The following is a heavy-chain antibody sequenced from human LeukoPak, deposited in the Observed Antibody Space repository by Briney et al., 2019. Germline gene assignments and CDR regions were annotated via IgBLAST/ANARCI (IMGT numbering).Heavy chain of an antibody. J-gene: IGHJ4*02. CDR2: ISAYNGNT. V-gene: IGHV1-18*01. CDR3: ARDRLEYQRLVRGDIDY. CDR1: GYTFTSYG. Sequence: ASVKVSCKASGYTFTSYGISWVRQAPGQGLEWMGWISAYNGNTNYAQKLQGRVTMTTDTSTSTAYMELRSLRSDDTAVYYCARDRLEYQRLVRGDIDYWGQGTLVTVSS. D-gene: IGHD6-13*01.